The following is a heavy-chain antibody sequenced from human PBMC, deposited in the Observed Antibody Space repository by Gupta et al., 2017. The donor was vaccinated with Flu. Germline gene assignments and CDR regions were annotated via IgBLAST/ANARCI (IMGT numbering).Heavy chain of an antibody. CDR3: ATVRDSRWFLT. CDR2: IYQSGNT. CDR1: ISSDDCY. V-gene: IGHV4-31*02. D-gene: IGHD6-13*01. Sequence: ISSDDCYWSWIRQHPGKSLEWIGSIYQSGNTHDNPSLKNRVTMSVDTAKKQLSLKLRYVNDADTAVYYWATVRDSRWFLTWGQGALVAVSS. J-gene: IGHJ5*02.